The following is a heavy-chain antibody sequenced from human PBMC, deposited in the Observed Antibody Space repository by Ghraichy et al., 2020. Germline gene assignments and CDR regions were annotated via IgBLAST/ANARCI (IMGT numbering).Heavy chain of an antibody. J-gene: IGHJ4*02. D-gene: IGHD3-10*01. CDR1: GFTISRYW. V-gene: IGHV3-7*03. Sequence: GGSMRLSCAASGFTISRYWMTWVRQAPGKGLEWVANIKHDQSEKYYVDSVKGRFTISRDDAKNTLFLQMNSLRAEDTALYYCARQGFRVPCDDWGKGTL. CDR2: IKHDQSEK. CDR3: ARQGFRVPCDD.